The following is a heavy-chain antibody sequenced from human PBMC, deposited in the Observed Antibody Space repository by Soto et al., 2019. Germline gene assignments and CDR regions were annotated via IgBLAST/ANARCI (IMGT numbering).Heavy chain of an antibody. CDR1: GFTFSSYW. D-gene: IGHD6-19*01. V-gene: IGHV3-7*03. CDR3: ARDSAAGTWWFDP. CDR2: IKQDGSEK. J-gene: IGHJ5*02. Sequence: WGSLRLSCAASGFTFSSYWMSWVRQAPGKGLEWVANIKQDGSEKYYVDSVKGRFTISRDNAKNSLYLQMNSLRAEDTAVYYCARDSAAGTWWFDPWGQGTLVTVSS.